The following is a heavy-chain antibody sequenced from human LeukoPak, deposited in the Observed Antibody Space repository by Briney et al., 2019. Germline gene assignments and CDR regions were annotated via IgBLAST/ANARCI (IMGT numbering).Heavy chain of an antibody. D-gene: IGHD3-3*01. CDR1: GGSFSGYY. CDR2: INHSGST. V-gene: IGHV4-34*01. CDR3: ARGLRELRFLEWLYGYGMDV. J-gene: IGHJ6*02. Sequence: PSETLSLTCAVYGGSFSGYYWSWIRQPPGKGLGWIGEINHSGSTNYNPSLKSRVTISVDTSKNQFSLKLSSVTAADTAVYYCARGLRELRFLEWLYGYGMDVWGQGTTVTVSS.